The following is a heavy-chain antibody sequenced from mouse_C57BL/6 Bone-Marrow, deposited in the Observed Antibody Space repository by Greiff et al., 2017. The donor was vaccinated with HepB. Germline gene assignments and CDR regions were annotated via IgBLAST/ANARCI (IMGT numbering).Heavy chain of an antibody. CDR3: ARSTVLGRAWFAY. D-gene: IGHD1-1*01. Sequence: EVHLVESGGGLVKPGGSLKLSCAASGFTFSDYGMHWVRQAPEKGLEWVAYISSGSSTIYYADTVKGRFTISRDNAKNTLFLQMTSLRSEDTAMYYCARSTVLGRAWFAYWGQGTLVTVSA. CDR2: ISSGSSTI. V-gene: IGHV5-17*01. CDR1: GFTFSDYG. J-gene: IGHJ3*01.